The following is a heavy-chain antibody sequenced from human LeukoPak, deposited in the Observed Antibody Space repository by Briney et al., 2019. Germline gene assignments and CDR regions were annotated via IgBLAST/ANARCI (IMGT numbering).Heavy chain of an antibody. CDR3: ARVSNEYSSSSIPYYFDY. V-gene: IGHV4-34*01. J-gene: IGHJ4*02. CDR2: INHSGST. D-gene: IGHD6-6*01. CDR1: GGSFSGYY. Sequence: SETLSLTCAVYGGSFSGYYWSWIRQPPGKGLEWIGEINHSGSTNYNPSLKSRVTISVDTSKNQFSLKLSSVTAADTAVYYCARVSNEYSSSSIPYYFDYWGQRTLVTVSS.